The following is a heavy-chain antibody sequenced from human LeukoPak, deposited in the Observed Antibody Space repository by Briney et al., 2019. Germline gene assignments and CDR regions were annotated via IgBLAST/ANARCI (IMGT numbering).Heavy chain of an antibody. CDR2: INPSGGTT. CDR3: AREGDGVKMDY. J-gene: IGHJ4*02. CDR1: GYTFAKFY. D-gene: IGHD3-16*01. V-gene: IGHV1-46*01. Sequence: ASVKVSCKASGYTFAKFYIHWVRQAPGQGLEWMGIINPSGGTTSYAQKFQGRVSMTRDTSTSTVYMELSSLRSEDTAVYYCAREGDGVKMDYWGQGTLVTVSS.